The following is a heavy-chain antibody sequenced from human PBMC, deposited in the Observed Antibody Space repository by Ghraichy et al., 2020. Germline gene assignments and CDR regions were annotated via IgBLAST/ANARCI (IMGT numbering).Heavy chain of an antibody. J-gene: IGHJ6*02. V-gene: IGHV2-5*01. CDR2: IYWNDDK. D-gene: IGHD3-3*01. Sequence: SGPTLVKPTQTLTLTCTFSGFSLSTSGAAVGWIRQPPGKALEWLALIYWNDDKRYSPSLKSRLSITKDTSKNQVDLIMTNMDPVDTAAYYCTHRSEGEWLFWGMDVWGQGTAVAVSS. CDR3: THRSEGEWLFWGMDV. CDR1: GFSLSTSGAA.